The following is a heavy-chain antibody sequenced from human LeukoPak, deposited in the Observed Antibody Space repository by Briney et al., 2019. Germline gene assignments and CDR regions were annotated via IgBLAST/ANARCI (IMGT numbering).Heavy chain of an antibody. CDR2: LSDAGVRI. CDR3: ANTHCDSSPIVWNF. CDR1: GFTFRNYG. V-gene: IGHV3-23*01. D-gene: IGHD6-6*01. Sequence: GGSLRLSCIASGFTFRNYGMSWVRQAPGKGLEWVSGLSDAGVRIFYSDSVKGRFTISRDNSKNTPYLQMDSLRAEDTAVYYCANTHCDSSPIVWNFWGQGTLVTVSS. J-gene: IGHJ4*02.